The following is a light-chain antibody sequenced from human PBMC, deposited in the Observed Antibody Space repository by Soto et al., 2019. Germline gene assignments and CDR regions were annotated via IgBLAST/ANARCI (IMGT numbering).Light chain of an antibody. CDR2: RAA. CDR1: QAVNSW. CDR3: QQYYAYSYT. Sequence: IQMTQSPSTVSASVGDRVTITCRARQAVNSWVAWYQHKSGKAPKLLLSRAATLENGVPSRFSGSGSETEFTLSISGLQPDDSGTYYCQQYYAYSYTFGQGTKVEIK. J-gene: IGKJ2*01. V-gene: IGKV1-5*03.